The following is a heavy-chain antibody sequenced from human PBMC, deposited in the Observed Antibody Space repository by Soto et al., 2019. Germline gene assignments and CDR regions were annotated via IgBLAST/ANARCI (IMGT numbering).Heavy chain of an antibody. CDR1: GGSFSGYY. CDR3: ARGHYVLLWFGELPHYMDV. J-gene: IGHJ6*03. Sequence: ASETLSLTCAVYGGSFSGYYWSWIRQPPGKGLEWIGEINHSGSTNYNPSLKSRVTISVDTSKNQFSLKLSSVTAADTAVYYCARGHYVLLWFGELPHYMDVWGKGTTVTVSS. CDR2: INHSGST. D-gene: IGHD3-10*01. V-gene: IGHV4-34*01.